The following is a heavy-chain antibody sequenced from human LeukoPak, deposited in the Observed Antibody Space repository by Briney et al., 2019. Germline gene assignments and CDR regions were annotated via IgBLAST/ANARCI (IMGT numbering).Heavy chain of an antibody. J-gene: IGHJ4*02. Sequence: PEGSLRLSCAASGFTFSSYAMSWVRQAPGKGLEWVSTISSSGGSTYYADSVKGRFTISRDNSKNTLYLQMNSLRAEDTAVYYCAKVVGATTRGYFDYWGQGTLVTVSS. V-gene: IGHV3-23*01. CDR2: ISSSGGST. D-gene: IGHD1-26*01. CDR3: AKVVGATTRGYFDY. CDR1: GFTFSSYA.